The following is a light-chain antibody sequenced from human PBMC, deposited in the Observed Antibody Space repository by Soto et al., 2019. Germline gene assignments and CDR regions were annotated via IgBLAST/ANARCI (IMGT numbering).Light chain of an antibody. CDR3: QQYNNWPAIT. CDR1: QSVSSN. V-gene: IGKV3D-15*01. J-gene: IGKJ5*01. Sequence: DIVLTQSPGTLSLSPGERATLSCRASQSVSSNYLAWYQRKPGQTPRLLIYGASTRATGIPARFSGSGSGTEFTLTISSLQSEDFAVYYCQQYNNWPAITFGQGTRLEIK. CDR2: GAS.